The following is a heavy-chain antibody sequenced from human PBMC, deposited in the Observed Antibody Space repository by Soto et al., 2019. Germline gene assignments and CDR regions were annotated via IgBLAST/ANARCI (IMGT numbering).Heavy chain of an antibody. J-gene: IGHJ6*02. CDR1: GFTFSSYW. CDR2: INGDGSGT. Sequence: PGGSLRLSCAASGFTFSSYWMHWVRQAPGKGLVWVSRINGDGSGTNYADSVKGRFTISRDNAKNTVHLQMSSLRAEDTAVYYCARGIRNYYGMDVWGQGTTVTVSS. D-gene: IGHD5-18*01. CDR3: ARGIRNYYGMDV. V-gene: IGHV3-74*01.